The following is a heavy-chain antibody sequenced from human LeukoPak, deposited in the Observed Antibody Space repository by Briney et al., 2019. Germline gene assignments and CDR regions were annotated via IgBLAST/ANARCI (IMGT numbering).Heavy chain of an antibody. D-gene: IGHD6-13*01. CDR2: IYTSGGT. J-gene: IGHJ4*01. CDR1: GGSISSYY. CDR3: ARGGIAAAPFDY. V-gene: IGHV4-4*07. Sequence: PSETVSLLCTVSGGSISSYYWSWIRQPAGKGLEWIGRIYTSGGTNYNPSLKSRVTMSVDTSKNQFSLKLSSVTAADTAVYYCARGGIAAAPFDYWGQGTLVTVSS.